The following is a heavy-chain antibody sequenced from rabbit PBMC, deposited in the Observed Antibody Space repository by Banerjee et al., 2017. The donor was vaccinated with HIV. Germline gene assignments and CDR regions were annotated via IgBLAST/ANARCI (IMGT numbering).Heavy chain of an antibody. CDR1: GFTISSRYW. D-gene: IGHD2-1*01. V-gene: IGHV1S7*01. J-gene: IGHJ4*01. CDR3: FTARIFDDYYRFFFNF. CDR2: ISTGDGTT. Sequence: QLVESGGGLVQPGESLKLSCKASGFTISSRYWMCWVRQAPGKGLEWIGCISTGDGTTYHASWVNGRFPNPSHNAQNPLDLQLNRLTAADPATYFWFTARIFDDYYRFFFNFGGPGTLVTVS.